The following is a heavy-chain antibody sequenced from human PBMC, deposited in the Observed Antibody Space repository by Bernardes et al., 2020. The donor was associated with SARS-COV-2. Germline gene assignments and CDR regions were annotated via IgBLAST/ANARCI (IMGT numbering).Heavy chain of an antibody. CDR3: EVNYYYGMDV. V-gene: IGHV3-74*01. D-gene: IGHD3-10*01. J-gene: IGHJ6*02. Sequence: GGSLRLSCAASGFTLSSYWMHWVRQAPGPGLMWVARINSDGSNTRYADSVMGRFTISRDNAKNTLFLQMNSLRVEDTATYYCEVNYYYGMDVWGQGTTVTVSS. CDR2: INSDGSNT. CDR1: GFTLSSYW.